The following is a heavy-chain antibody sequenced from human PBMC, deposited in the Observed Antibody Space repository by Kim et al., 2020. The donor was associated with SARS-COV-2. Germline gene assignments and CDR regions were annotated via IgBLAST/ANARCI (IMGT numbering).Heavy chain of an antibody. Sequence: LKSRVTISVDTSKNQFSLKLSSVTAADTAVYYCARREGVTPEYYYYGMDVWGQGTTVTVSS. V-gene: IGHV4-39*01. J-gene: IGHJ6*02. CDR3: ARREGVTPEYYYYGMDV. D-gene: IGHD4-4*01.